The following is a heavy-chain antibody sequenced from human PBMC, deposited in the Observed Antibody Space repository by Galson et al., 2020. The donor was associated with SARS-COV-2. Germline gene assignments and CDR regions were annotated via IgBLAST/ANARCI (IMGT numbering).Heavy chain of an antibody. CDR3: ARGITIFGVVDTYDY. D-gene: IGHD3-3*01. J-gene: IGHJ4*02. V-gene: IGHV4-59*01. CDR1: GGSISSYY. Sequence: SQTLSLTCTVSGGSISSYYWSWIRQPPGKGLEWIGYIYYSGSTNYNPSLKSRVTILVDTSKNQFSLKLSSVTAADTAVYYCARGITIFGVVDTYDYWGQGTLVTVSS. CDR2: IYYSGST.